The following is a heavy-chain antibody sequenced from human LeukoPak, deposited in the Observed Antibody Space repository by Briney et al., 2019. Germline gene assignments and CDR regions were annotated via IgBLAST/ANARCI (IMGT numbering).Heavy chain of an antibody. CDR2: IYYSGST. D-gene: IGHD2/OR15-2a*01. J-gene: IGHJ4*02. CDR1: GGSISSYY. CDR3: AREVSMGAIDY. V-gene: IGHV4-59*01. Sequence: SETLSLTCTVSGGSISSYYWSWIRQPPGKGLEWIGYIYYSGSTNYNPSLKSRVTISVDTSKNQFSLKLSSVTAADTAVYYCAREVSMGAIDYWGQGTLVTVSS.